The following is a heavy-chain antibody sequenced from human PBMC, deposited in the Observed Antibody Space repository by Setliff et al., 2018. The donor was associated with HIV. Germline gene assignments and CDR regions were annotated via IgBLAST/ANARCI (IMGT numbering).Heavy chain of an antibody. CDR3: ARVRLYSSALDY. V-gene: IGHV3-21*01. CDR1: GFTFSSFN. Sequence: PGGSLRLSCAASGFTFSSFNMNWVRQAPGKGLQWVSSISSSGNYIYYADSVKGRFTISRDNAKNSLYLQMNSLRAEDTAVYYCARVRLYSSALDYWGQGTLVTVSS. D-gene: IGHD3-22*01. CDR2: ISSSGNYI. J-gene: IGHJ4*02.